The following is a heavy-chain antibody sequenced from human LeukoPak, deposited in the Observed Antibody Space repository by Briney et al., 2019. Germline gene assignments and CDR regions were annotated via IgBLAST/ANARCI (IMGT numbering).Heavy chain of an antibody. J-gene: IGHJ4*02. Sequence: SETLSLTCTVYGGSLSGYYWSWIRQPPGKGLEWIGEINHSGSTNYNPSLKSRVTISIDTSKNQFSLKLSSVTAADTAVYYCARGYDSGSYYRHWGQGTLVTVSS. V-gene: IGHV4-34*01. D-gene: IGHD3-10*01. CDR2: INHSGST. CDR1: GGSLSGYY. CDR3: ARGYDSGSYYRH.